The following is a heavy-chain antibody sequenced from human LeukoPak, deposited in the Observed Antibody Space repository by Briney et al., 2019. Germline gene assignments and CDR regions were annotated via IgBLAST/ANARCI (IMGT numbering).Heavy chain of an antibody. CDR3: ARGDYYYDSSGEFDY. J-gene: IGHJ4*02. CDR1: GGSFSGYY. Sequence: SETLSLTCAVYGGSFSGYYWSWIRQPPGKGLEWIGEINHSGSTNYNPSLKSRVTISVDTSKNQFSLKLSSVTAAHTAVYYCARGDYYYDSSGEFDYWGQGTLVTVSS. D-gene: IGHD3-22*01. CDR2: INHSGST. V-gene: IGHV4-34*01.